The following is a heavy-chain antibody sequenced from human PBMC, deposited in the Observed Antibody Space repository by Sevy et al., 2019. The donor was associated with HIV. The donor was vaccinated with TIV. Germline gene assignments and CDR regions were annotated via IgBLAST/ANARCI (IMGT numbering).Heavy chain of an antibody. Sequence: GGSLRLSCAASGFTFSSYAMHWVRQAPGKGLEYVSAISSNGGSTYYPNSVKGRFTISRDTSKNTLYLQMGSLRAEDMAVYYCARGSLRYFDWLLSHLDYWGQGTLVTVSS. V-gene: IGHV3-64*01. CDR2: ISSNGGST. CDR3: ARGSLRYFDWLLSHLDY. J-gene: IGHJ4*02. D-gene: IGHD3-9*01. CDR1: GFTFSSYA.